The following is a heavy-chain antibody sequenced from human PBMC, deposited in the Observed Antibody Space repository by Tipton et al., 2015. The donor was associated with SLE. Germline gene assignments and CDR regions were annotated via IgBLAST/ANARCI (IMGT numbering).Heavy chain of an antibody. D-gene: IGHD3-3*01. CDR1: GGSISSRNYY. CDR3: ARQFSIFALVNV. Sequence: TLSLTCIVSGGSISSRNYYWGWIRQPPGKGLEWIGYVFYSGITINYNPSLKSRVTISVDTSKNQFSLNLSSVTAADTAVYYCARQFSIFALVNVWGQGALVTVSS. CDR2: VFYSGIT. V-gene: IGHV4-61*05. J-gene: IGHJ4*02.